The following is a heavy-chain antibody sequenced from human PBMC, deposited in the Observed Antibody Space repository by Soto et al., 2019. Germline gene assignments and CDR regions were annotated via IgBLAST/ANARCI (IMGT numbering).Heavy chain of an antibody. CDR3: ASSYGNAWYTY. D-gene: IGHD6-13*01. CDR2: MNHTGIS. Sequence: SETLSLTCAVYGGSFSGYYWSRIRQPPGKGLEWIGDMNHTGISNSNPSLKSRVAISVDKSKNEFTLQLTSVTAADTAVYYCASSYGNAWYTYWGQGIQVTVSS. J-gene: IGHJ4*02. CDR1: GGSFSGYY. V-gene: IGHV4-34*01.